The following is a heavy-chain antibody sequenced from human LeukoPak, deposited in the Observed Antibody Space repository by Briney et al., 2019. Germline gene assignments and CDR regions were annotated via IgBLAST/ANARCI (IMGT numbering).Heavy chain of an antibody. D-gene: IGHD3-10*01. J-gene: IGHJ4*02. V-gene: IGHV4-4*07. CDR2: IYTSGGT. Sequence: SETLSLTCSVSGGSISSYYWSWIRQPAGKGLEWIGRIYTSGGTTYNPSLKSRVTMSVDKSKNQLSLKLSSVTAADTAMYYCARDRPVGDYYGSGSYSLDYWGQGTLVTVSS. CDR1: GGSISSYY. CDR3: ARDRPVGDYYGSGSYSLDY.